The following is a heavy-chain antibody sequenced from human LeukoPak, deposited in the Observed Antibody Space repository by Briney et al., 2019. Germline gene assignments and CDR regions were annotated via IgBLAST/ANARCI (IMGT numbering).Heavy chain of an antibody. CDR2: ISSSGSSI. V-gene: IGHV3-48*03. CDR1: GFTFSSYE. Sequence: PGGSLRLSCAASGFTFSSYEMNWVRQAPGKGLEWVSYISSSGSSIHYADSVKGRFTISRDNAKNSLYLQMNSLRAEDTAVYHCARQISRYCSGGSYYSGWEFYFDYWGQGTPVTVSS. D-gene: IGHD2-15*01. J-gene: IGHJ4*02. CDR3: ARQISRYCSGGSYYSGWEFYFDY.